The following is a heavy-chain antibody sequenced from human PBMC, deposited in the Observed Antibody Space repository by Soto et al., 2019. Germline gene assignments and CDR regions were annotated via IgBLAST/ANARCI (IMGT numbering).Heavy chain of an antibody. CDR2: ISSSSSYI. CDR3: ARDSLEEVYYDSSGYYEIGPNDAFDI. CDR1: GFTFSSYS. Sequence: EVQLVESGGGLVKPGGSLRLSCAASGFTFSSYSMNWVRQAPGKGLEWVSSISSSSSYIYYADSVKGRFTISRDNAKNSLYLQMNSLRAEDTAVYYCARDSLEEVYYDSSGYYEIGPNDAFDIWGQGTMVTVSS. D-gene: IGHD3-22*01. J-gene: IGHJ3*02. V-gene: IGHV3-21*01.